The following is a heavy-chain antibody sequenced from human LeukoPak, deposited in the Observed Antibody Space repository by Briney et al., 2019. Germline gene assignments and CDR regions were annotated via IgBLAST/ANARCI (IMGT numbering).Heavy chain of an antibody. J-gene: IGHJ5*02. Sequence: KPSETLSLTCTVSGGSISSSSYYWGWIRQPPGKGLEWIGSIYYSGSTYYNPSLKSRVTISVDTSKNQFSLKLSSVTAADTAVYYCARSGGSHGWFDPWGQGTLVTVSS. CDR1: GGSISSSSYY. V-gene: IGHV4-39*01. CDR2: IYYSGST. CDR3: ARSGGSHGWFDP. D-gene: IGHD3-10*01.